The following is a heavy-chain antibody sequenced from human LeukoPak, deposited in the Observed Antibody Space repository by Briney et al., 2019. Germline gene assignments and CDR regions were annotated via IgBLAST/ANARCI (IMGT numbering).Heavy chain of an antibody. CDR3: ARDGVQGGIVVLFDY. CDR2: IYYSGST. Sequence: PSETLSLTCTVSGGSISSYYWSWIRQPPGKGLEWIGYIYYSGSTNYDPSLKSRVTISVDTSKNQFSLKLSSVTAADTAVYYCARDGVQGGIVVLFDYWGQGTLVTVSS. V-gene: IGHV4-59*01. CDR1: GGSISSYY. J-gene: IGHJ4*02. D-gene: IGHD2-2*01.